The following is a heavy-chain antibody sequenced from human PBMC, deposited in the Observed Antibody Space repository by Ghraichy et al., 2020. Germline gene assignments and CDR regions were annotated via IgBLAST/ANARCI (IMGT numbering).Heavy chain of an antibody. J-gene: IGHJ4*02. V-gene: IGHV4-39*01. CDR3: ATVGGGSTIDY. Sequence: GSLRLSCTVSGVSISSSSFYWGWIRQPPGKGLEWIGSIYYGGSTYYNPSLKSRVTISVDTSKNQFSLKLSSVTAADTAVYYCATVGGGSTIDYWGQGTLVTVSS. CDR2: IYYGGST. CDR1: GVSISSSSFY. D-gene: IGHD1-26*01.